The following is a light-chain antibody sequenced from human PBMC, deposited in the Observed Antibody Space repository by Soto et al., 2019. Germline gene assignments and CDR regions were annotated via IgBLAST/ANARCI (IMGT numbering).Light chain of an antibody. CDR1: QTVSNN. Sequence: EIVMTQSPGTLSVSPGEGATLSCRASQTVSNNLAWYRQKPGQAPRLLIYGASTRATGVPARFSGSGSGTDFTLTISSLQSEDFAVYYCQQYNNRPPTRTFGQGTKVDNK. V-gene: IGKV3-15*01. CDR2: GAS. J-gene: IGKJ1*01. CDR3: QQYNNRPPTRT.